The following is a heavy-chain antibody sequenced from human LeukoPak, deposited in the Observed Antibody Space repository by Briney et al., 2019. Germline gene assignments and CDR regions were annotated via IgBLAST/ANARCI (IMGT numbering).Heavy chain of an antibody. CDR2: INTDGSST. V-gene: IGHV3-74*01. CDR3: ARVGTVTTLGYFDL. Sequence: PGGSLRLSCAASGFTFSSYWMHWVRQAPGKGLVWVSRINTDGSSTSYADSVKGRFTISRDNAKNTLYLQMNSLRAEDTAVYYCARVGTVTTLGYFDLWSRGTLVTASS. CDR1: GFTFSSYW. D-gene: IGHD4-11*01. J-gene: IGHJ2*01.